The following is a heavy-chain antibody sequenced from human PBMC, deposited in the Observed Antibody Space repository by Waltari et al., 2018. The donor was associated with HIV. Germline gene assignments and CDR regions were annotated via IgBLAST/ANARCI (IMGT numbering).Heavy chain of an antibody. CDR1: GGTFSSYT. CDR3: ARDEDGSGSYGSWFDP. J-gene: IGHJ5*02. V-gene: IGHV1-69*08. Sequence: QVQLVQSGAEVKKPGSSVKVSCKASGGTFSSYTISWVRQAPGQGLEWMGRIIPILVIANYAQKFQGRGTITADKSTSTAYMELSSLRSEDTAVYYCARDEDGSGSYGSWFDPWGQGTLVTVSS. CDR2: IIPILVIA. D-gene: IGHD3-10*01.